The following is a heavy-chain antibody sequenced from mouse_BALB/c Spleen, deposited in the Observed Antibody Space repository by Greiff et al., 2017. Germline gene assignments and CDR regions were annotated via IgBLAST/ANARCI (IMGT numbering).Heavy chain of an antibody. CDR3: ARVYYEYDERSAMDD. V-gene: IGHV5-6-5*01. J-gene: IGHJ4*01. CDR2: ISSGGST. Sequence: DVQLVESGGGLVKPGGSLKLSCAASGFTFSSYAMSWVRQTPEKRLEWVASISSGGSTYYPDSVKGRFTISRDNARNLLYLQMSSLRSEDPAMYYCARVYYEYDERSAMDDWGQGTSVTVAS. CDR1: GFTFSSYA. D-gene: IGHD2-4*01.